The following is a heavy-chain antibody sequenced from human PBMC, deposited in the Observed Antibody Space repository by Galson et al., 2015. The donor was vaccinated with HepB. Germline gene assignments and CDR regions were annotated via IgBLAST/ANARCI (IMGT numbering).Heavy chain of an antibody. CDR2: ISGSGGST. CDR3: AKSAKYGSGNYYYGMDV. Sequence: SLRLSCAASGFTFSSYAMSWVRQAPGKGLEWVSAISGSGGSTYYADSVKGRFTISRDNSKNTLYLQMNSLRAEDTAVYYCAKSAKYGSGNYYYGMDVWGQGTTVTVSS. V-gene: IGHV3-23*01. CDR1: GFTFSSYA. D-gene: IGHD3-10*01. J-gene: IGHJ6*02.